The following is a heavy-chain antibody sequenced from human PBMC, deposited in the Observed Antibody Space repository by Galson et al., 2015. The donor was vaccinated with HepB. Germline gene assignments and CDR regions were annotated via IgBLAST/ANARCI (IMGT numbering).Heavy chain of an antibody. J-gene: IGHJ2*01. CDR2: INPKRGGT. Sequence: SVKVSCKAYGYTFSAYFLHWVRQAPGQRPQWLGFINPKRGGTEYAQNFQGRITMTRDAATNTVYMELRSLTSDDTAFYSCARDSGRPGKFRYFDLWGRGSLVTVSS. CDR3: ARDSGRPGKFRYFDL. D-gene: IGHD1-1*01. CDR1: GYTFSAYF. V-gene: IGHV1-2*02.